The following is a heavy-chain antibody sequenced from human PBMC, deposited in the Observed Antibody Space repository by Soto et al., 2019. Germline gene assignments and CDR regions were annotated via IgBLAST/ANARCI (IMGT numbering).Heavy chain of an antibody. D-gene: IGHD2-15*01. CDR2: MNANNGNT. V-gene: IGHV1-8*01. J-gene: IGHJ4*02. CDR1: GYTSTSSD. Sequence: ASVKVSCKASGYTSTSSDINWVRQATGQRLEWMGWMNANNGNTNYSQKFQGRVTITRNTSTSTAYMGLSSLRSEDTAVYYCARDLGGWPDYWGQGTLVTVSS. CDR3: ARDLGGWPDY.